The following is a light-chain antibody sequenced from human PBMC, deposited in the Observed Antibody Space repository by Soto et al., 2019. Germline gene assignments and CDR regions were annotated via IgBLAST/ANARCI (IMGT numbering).Light chain of an antibody. V-gene: IGKV1-16*02. CDR1: QGIRNH. CDR3: QQYNSYPIT. Sequence: DIQMTQSPSSLSASLGDRVTITCRASQGIRNHLAWFQQKAGKAPKFLIYAASTLQSGVPSKFSGSGSGTDFTLTISSLQPEDFATYYCQQYNSYPITFGQGTRLEIK. J-gene: IGKJ5*01. CDR2: AAS.